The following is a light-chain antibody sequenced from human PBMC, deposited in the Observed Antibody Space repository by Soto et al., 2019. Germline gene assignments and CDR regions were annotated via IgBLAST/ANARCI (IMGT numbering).Light chain of an antibody. V-gene: IGKV1-39*01. CDR1: QSSSRX. J-gene: IGKJ5*01. Sequence: IPMXQSPSSMSDSXGGRVTIPCRARQSSSRXLDWHQQKPGNAPKLXXYAASSLQTGAPSRFSGSGSATDFTRTISSLQPEGFATYYGQQSYSNPQTFGQGTRLEIK. CDR3: QQSYSNPQT. CDR2: AAS.